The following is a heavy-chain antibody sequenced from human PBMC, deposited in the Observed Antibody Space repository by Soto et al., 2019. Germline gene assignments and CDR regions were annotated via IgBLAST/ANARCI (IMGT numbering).Heavy chain of an antibody. Sequence: QVQLQESGPGLVKPSETLSLTCTVSGGSISSYYWSWIRQPPGKGLEWIGYIYYSGSTNYNPSLMSRVTISVDTSKNQFSLKLSSVTAADTAVYYWATSAVTTSYWYFDLWGRGTLGTVSS. CDR2: IYYSGST. V-gene: IGHV4-59*01. J-gene: IGHJ2*01. CDR3: ATSAVTTSYWYFDL. D-gene: IGHD4-17*01. CDR1: GGSISSYY.